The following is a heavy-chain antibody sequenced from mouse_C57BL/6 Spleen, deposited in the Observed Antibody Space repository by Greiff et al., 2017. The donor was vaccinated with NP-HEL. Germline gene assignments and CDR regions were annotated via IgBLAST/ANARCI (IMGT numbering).Heavy chain of an antibody. V-gene: IGHV1-7*01. CDR3: ARTLSSHYYAMDY. CDR2: INPSSGYT. Sequence: VQLQQSGAELAKPGASVKLSCKASGYTFTSYWMHWVKQRPGQGLEWIGYINPSSGYTKYNQKFKDKATLTADKSSSTAYMQLSSLTYEDSAVYYCARTLSSHYYAMDYWGQGTSVTVSS. CDR1: GYTFTSYW. J-gene: IGHJ4*01. D-gene: IGHD1-1*01.